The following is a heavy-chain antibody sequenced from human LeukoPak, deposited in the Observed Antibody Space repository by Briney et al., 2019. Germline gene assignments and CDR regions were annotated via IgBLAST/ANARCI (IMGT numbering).Heavy chain of an antibody. D-gene: IGHD6-13*01. CDR1: GFTSDDYA. V-gene: IGHV3-43D*04. CDR2: ISWDGGST. Sequence: GGSLRLSCAASGFTSDDYAMHWVRQAPGKGLEWVSLISWDGGSTYYADSVKGRFTISRDNSKNSLYLQMSSLRAEDTALYYCAKDSAGAAGSNYYYGMDVWGKGTTVTVSS. CDR3: AKDSAGAAGSNYYYGMDV. J-gene: IGHJ6*04.